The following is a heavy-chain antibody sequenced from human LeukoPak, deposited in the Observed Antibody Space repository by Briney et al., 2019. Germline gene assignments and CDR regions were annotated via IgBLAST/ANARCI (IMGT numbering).Heavy chain of an antibody. Sequence: GGSLRLSCAASGFTFSSYWMSWVRQAPGKGLEWVANIKKDGSERYYVDSVKGRFTISRDNANTSLYLQMNSLRAEDTAVYYCARDLSGVTGYTYGRGIDYWGQGTLVTVSP. CDR3: ARDLSGVTGYTYGRGIDY. CDR1: GFTFSSYW. CDR2: IKKDGSER. V-gene: IGHV3-7*01. J-gene: IGHJ4*02. D-gene: IGHD5-18*01.